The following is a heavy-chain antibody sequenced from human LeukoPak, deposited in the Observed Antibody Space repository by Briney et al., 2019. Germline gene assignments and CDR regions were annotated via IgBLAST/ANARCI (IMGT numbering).Heavy chain of an antibody. V-gene: IGHV3-7*01. CDR1: GFTFTTYW. J-gene: IGHJ4*02. Sequence: PGGSLRLSCAASGFTFTTYWMSWVRQAPGKGLEWVANIKQDGTEKYYVDSVKGRFTISRDNAKNSLYLQMNSLRVEDTAVYYCAKGAKYYYGSETYYFFEHWGQGTPVTASS. D-gene: IGHD3-10*01. CDR2: IKQDGTEK. CDR3: AKGAKYYYGSETYYFFEH.